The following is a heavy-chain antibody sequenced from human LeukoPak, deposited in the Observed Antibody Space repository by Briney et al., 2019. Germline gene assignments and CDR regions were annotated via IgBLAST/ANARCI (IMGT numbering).Heavy chain of an antibody. CDR1: GFTISSYG. CDR3: AKDSEFECSGGSCYEVAL. D-gene: IGHD2-15*01. J-gene: IGHJ4*02. Sequence: GGSLRLSCAASGFTISSYGMHWVRQAPGKGLEWVAFIRYDGSNKYYADSVKGRFTISRDNSKNTLYLQMNSLRAEDTAVYYCAKDSEFECSGGSCYEVALWGQGTLVTVSS. CDR2: IRYDGSNK. V-gene: IGHV3-30*02.